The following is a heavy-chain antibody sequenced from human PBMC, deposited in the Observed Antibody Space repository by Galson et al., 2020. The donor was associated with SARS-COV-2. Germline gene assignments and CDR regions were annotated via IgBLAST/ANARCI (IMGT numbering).Heavy chain of an antibody. V-gene: IGHV3-30*04. CDR2: ISYDGSNK. D-gene: IGHD6-13*01. Sequence: TGGSLRLSCAASGFTFSSYAMHWVRQAPGKGLEWVAVISYDGSNKYYADSVKGRFTISRDNSKNTLYLQMNSLRAEDTAVYYCASAQSLVAAAGYGMDVWGQGTTVTVSS. CDR1: GFTFSSYA. J-gene: IGHJ6*02. CDR3: ASAQSLVAAAGYGMDV.